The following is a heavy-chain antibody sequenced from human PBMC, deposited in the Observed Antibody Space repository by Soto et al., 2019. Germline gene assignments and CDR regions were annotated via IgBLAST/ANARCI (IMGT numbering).Heavy chain of an antibody. V-gene: IGHV3-74*01. J-gene: IGHJ4*02. Sequence: EVQLVESGGDLVQPGGSLRLSCAASGFTFNNYWMHWVRQVPGKGLVWVSRINSDGSTTSYADSVKGRFTISRDNAKNTLYLQMSSLRAEDTALYYCVRDGSGGSCFYWGQGTLVTVSS. CDR3: VRDGSGGSCFY. CDR2: INSDGSTT. CDR1: GFTFNNYW. D-gene: IGHD2-15*01.